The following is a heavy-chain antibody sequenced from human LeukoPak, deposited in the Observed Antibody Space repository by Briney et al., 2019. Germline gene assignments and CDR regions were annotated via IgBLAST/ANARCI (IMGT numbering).Heavy chain of an antibody. CDR3: AHRHGSGWYVGYNWFDP. Sequence: QSGPTLVKPTQTLTLTCTFSGFSLSTSGVGVGWIRQPPGKALEWLALIYRDDDKRYSPSLKSRLTITKDTSKNQVVLTMTNMDPVDTATYYCAHRHGSGWYVGYNWFDPWGQGTLVTVSS. CDR2: IYRDDDK. D-gene: IGHD6-19*01. J-gene: IGHJ5*02. V-gene: IGHV2-5*02. CDR1: GFSLSTSGVG.